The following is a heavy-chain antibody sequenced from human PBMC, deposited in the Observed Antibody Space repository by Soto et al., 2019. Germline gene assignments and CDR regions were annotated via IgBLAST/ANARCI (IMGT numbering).Heavy chain of an antibody. V-gene: IGHV1-3*01. D-gene: IGHD3-10*01. CDR1: GYTFTSYA. Sequence: ASVKVSCKASGYTFTSYAMNWVRQAPGQRLEWKGWINAANGNTKFSQKIQDRVTITRDTSASTAYIELSSLRLEDTAVYYCARGMLWFGEFFGIDVWGQGTTVTVSS. J-gene: IGHJ6*02. CDR2: INAANGNT. CDR3: ARGMLWFGEFFGIDV.